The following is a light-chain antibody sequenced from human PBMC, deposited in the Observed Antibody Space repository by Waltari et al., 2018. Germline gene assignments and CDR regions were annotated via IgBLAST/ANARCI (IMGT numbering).Light chain of an antibody. V-gene: IGLV2-14*01. CDR1: SSDIGAYKY. Sequence: QSALTQPASVSGSPGQSITISCTGTSSDIGAYKYVSWYQQHPGKAPKLRIYEVSNRPSGFSNRFSGSKSGNTASLSISGLQAEDEADYYCISFTSSVTYVFGTGTRVTVV. CDR2: EVS. J-gene: IGLJ1*01. CDR3: ISFTSSVTYV.